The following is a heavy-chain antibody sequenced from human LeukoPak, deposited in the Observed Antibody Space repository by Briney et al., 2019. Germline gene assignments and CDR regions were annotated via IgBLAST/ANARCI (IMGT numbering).Heavy chain of an antibody. V-gene: IGHV1-69*05. CDR1: GDTFSSYA. CDR3: ARGRSTMVRGVIYYYYMDV. Sequence: GASVKVSCKASGDTFSSYAISWVRQAPGQGLEWMGGIIPIFGTANYAQKFQGRVTITTDESTSTAYMELSSLRSEDTAVYYCARGRSTMVRGVIYYYYMDVWGKGTTVTVSS. D-gene: IGHD3-10*01. J-gene: IGHJ6*03. CDR2: IIPIFGTA.